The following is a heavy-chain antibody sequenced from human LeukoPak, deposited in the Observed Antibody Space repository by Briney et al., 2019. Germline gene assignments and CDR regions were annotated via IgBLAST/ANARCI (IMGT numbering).Heavy chain of an antibody. CDR1: GGSISSYY. CDR2: IYYSGST. D-gene: IGHD1-26*01. J-gene: IGHJ4*02. CDR3: ASINIVGAITFDY. V-gene: IGHV4-59*01. Sequence: SETLSLTCTVSGGSISSYYWSWIRQPPGKGLEWIGYIYYSGSTNYNPSLKSRVTISVDTSKNQFSLKLSSVTAADTAVYFCASINIVGAITFDYWGQGTLVTVSS.